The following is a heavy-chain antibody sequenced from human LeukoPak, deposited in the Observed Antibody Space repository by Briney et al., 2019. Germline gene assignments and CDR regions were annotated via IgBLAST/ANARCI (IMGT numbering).Heavy chain of an antibody. D-gene: IGHD3-3*01. V-gene: IGHV3-66*02. CDR3: ARYQSGFLEWPF. CDR2: IYSGGST. J-gene: IGHJ4*02. CDR1: GFTVSSNY. Sequence: GGSLRLSCAASGFTVSSNYMNWVRQAPRKGLERVSVIYSGGSTYYADSVKGRFTISRDNSKNTLYLQMNSLRPEDTAVYYRARYQSGFLEWPFWGQGTLVTVSS.